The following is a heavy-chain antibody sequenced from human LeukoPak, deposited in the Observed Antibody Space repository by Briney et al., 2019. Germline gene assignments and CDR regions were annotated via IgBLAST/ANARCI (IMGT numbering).Heavy chain of an antibody. D-gene: IGHD1-26*01. Sequence: PGGSLRLSCAASGFTFSSYAMSWVRQAPGKGLEWVSAISGSGGSTYYADSVKGRFTISRDNSKNTLYLQMNSLRAEDTAVYYCAKDPVGATNYYYGMDVWGQGTTVTVSS. J-gene: IGHJ6*02. CDR3: AKDPVGATNYYYGMDV. V-gene: IGHV3-23*01. CDR1: GFTFSSYA. CDR2: ISGSGGST.